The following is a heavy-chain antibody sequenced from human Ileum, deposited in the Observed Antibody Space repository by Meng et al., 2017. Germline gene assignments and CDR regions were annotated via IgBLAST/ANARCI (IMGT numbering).Heavy chain of an antibody. CDR1: GFTFRSYA. D-gene: IGHD6-13*01. CDR3: AIDSSIGSAGRFC. CDR2: ISKSGDSA. Sequence: GGSLRLSCAASGFTFRSYAMNWVRQAPGKGLEWVSVISKSGDSADYADSVKGRFTISRDNSKNTLYLQMNSLRAEDTAIYYCAIDSSIGSAGRFCWGQGTQVTVSS. V-gene: IGHV3-23*01. J-gene: IGHJ4*02.